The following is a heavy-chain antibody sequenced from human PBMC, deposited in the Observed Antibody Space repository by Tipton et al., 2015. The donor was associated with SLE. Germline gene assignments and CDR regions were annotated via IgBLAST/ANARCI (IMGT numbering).Heavy chain of an antibody. J-gene: IGHJ4*02. V-gene: IGHV4-34*10. CDR2: NYYSGRT. D-gene: IGHD2-21*01. CDR3: ARRRFQSASDY. Sequence: TLSLTCAVYGESFSGSSWSWIRQPPGKGLEWIGTNYYSGRTDYNPSLKSRVTMSVDTSMNQFSLKVKSVTAADTAVYYCARRRFQSASDYWGQGTLVSVSS. CDR1: GESFSGSS.